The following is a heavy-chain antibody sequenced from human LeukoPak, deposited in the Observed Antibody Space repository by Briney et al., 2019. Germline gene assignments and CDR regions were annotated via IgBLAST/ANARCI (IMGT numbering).Heavy chain of an antibody. Sequence: SQTLSLTCAISGDSVSSNSAAWNWIRQSPSRGLEWLGRTYYRSKWYNDYAVSVKSRITINPDTSKNQFSLQLNSVTPGDTAVYYCARGETGTTPYYYYYMDVWGKGTTVTVSS. V-gene: IGHV6-1*01. D-gene: IGHD1-1*01. J-gene: IGHJ6*03. CDR2: TYYRSKWYN. CDR3: ARGETGTTPYYYYYMDV. CDR1: GDSVSSNSAA.